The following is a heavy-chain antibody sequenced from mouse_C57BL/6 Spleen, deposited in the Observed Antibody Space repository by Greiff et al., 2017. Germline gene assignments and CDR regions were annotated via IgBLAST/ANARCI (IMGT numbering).Heavy chain of an antibody. Sequence: EVKVVESGGGLVKPGGSLKLSCAASGFTFSSYAMSWVRQTPEKRLEWVATISDGGSYTYYPDNVKGRFTISRDNAKNNLYLQMSHLKSEDTAMYYCARDGPYYGNYAMDDWGQGTSVTVSS. CDR2: ISDGGSYT. V-gene: IGHV5-4*01. J-gene: IGHJ4*01. CDR3: ARDGPYYGNYAMDD. CDR1: GFTFSSYA. D-gene: IGHD1-1*02.